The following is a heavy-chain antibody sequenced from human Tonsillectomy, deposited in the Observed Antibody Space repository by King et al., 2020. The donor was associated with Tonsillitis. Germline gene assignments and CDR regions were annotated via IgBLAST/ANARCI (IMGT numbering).Heavy chain of an antibody. CDR1: GFSVSTSGVG. CDR3: AHAGYYDSSGYYRLFDY. J-gene: IGHJ4*02. CDR2: IYWDDDQ. D-gene: IGHD3-22*01. Sequence: TLQESGPTLVKPPQTLTLTCTVSGFSVSTSGVGVGWIRQPPGKALEWLALIYWDDDQRYSPSLKSRLTITKDTSKNQVVLTVTNMDPVDTATYYCAHAGYYDSSGYYRLFDYWGQGTLVTVSS. V-gene: IGHV2-5*02.